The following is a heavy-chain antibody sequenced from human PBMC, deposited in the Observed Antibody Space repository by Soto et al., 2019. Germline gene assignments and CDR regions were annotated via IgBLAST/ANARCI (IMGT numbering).Heavy chain of an antibody. CDR1: GFTFSSYA. V-gene: IGHV3-23*01. D-gene: IGHD3-22*01. CDR3: AKDWHYYDSSGYPFDY. J-gene: IGHJ4*02. Sequence: TGGSLRLSCAASGFTFSSYAMSWVRQAPGKGLEWASAISGSGGSTYYADSVKGRFTISRDNSKNTLYLQMNSLRAEDTAVYYCAKDWHYYDSSGYPFDYWGQGILVTVSS. CDR2: ISGSGGST.